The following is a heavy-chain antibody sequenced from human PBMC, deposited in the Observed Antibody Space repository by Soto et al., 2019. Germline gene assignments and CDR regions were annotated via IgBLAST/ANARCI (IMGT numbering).Heavy chain of an antibody. D-gene: IGHD3-10*01. CDR2: ISSSSATI. Sequence: GGSLRLSCAASGFTFNNYKMNWVRQAPGKGLEWISHISSSSATIYYADSVKGRFTISRDNSKNSLFLQMNSLRAEDTAVYYCARDLYGSGSNSDFDYWGQGTLVTVSS. CDR1: GFTFNNYK. J-gene: IGHJ4*02. CDR3: ARDLYGSGSNSDFDY. V-gene: IGHV3-48*01.